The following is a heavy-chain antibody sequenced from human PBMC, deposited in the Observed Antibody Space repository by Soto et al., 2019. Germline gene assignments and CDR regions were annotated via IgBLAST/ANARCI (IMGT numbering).Heavy chain of an antibody. V-gene: IGHV4-59*01. CDR3: AREEGDILTGSYPEVWFDP. J-gene: IGHJ5*02. D-gene: IGHD3-9*01. Sequence: SETLSLTCTVSGGSISSYYWSWIRQPPGKGLEWIGYIYYSGSTNYNPSLKSRVTISVDTSKNQFSLKLSSVTAADTAVYYCAREEGDILTGSYPEVWFDPWGQGTLVTLSS. CDR2: IYYSGST. CDR1: GGSISSYY.